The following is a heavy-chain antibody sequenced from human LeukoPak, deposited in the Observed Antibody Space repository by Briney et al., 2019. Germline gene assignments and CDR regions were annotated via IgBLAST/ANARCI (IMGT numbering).Heavy chain of an antibody. CDR2: INPSGGST. D-gene: IGHD3-3*01. Sequence: ASVKVSCKASGYTFTNYYIHWVRQAPGQGLEWMGIINPSGGSTSYSQTFQGRVTMTRDTSTNTVYMELSSLRSEDTAVYYCARAGGVTIFAVVTAPYYQYYGLDVWGQGTTVTVSS. V-gene: IGHV1-46*01. J-gene: IGHJ6*02. CDR1: GYTFTNYY. CDR3: ARAGGVTIFAVVTAPYYQYYGLDV.